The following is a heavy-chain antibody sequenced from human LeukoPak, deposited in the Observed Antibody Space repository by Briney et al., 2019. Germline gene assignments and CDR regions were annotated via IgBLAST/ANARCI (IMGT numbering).Heavy chain of an antibody. Sequence: GGSLTLSCAASGFTVSITYVSWVRQAPGKGLEWVSVIYSGGSTYYGDSVKGRFTMSKDNSKNTLYLQINSLRVEDTAVYYCARDHISSGWYVGFDYWGQGTLVTVSS. J-gene: IGHJ4*02. CDR2: IYSGGST. CDR1: GFTVSITY. V-gene: IGHV3-53*01. CDR3: ARDHISSGWYVGFDY. D-gene: IGHD6-19*01.